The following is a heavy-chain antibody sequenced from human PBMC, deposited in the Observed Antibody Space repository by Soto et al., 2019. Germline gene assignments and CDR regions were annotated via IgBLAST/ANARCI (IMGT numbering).Heavy chain of an antibody. V-gene: IGHV3-15*01. CDR3: TTDYGAYDAFDI. Sequence: PGGSLRLSCAASGFTFSNAWMSWVRQAPGKGLEWVGRIKSKTDGGTTDYAAPVKGRFTISRDDSKNTLYLQMNSLKTEDTAVYYCTTDYGAYDAFDIWGQGTMVTVSS. J-gene: IGHJ3*02. CDR2: IKSKTDGGTT. CDR1: GFTFSNAW. D-gene: IGHD4-17*01.